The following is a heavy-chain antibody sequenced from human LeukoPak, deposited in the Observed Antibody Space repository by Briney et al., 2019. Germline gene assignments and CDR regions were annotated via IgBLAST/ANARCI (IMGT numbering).Heavy chain of an antibody. CDR1: GFTFSGSA. J-gene: IGHJ6*02. CDR2: IRSKANSYAT. D-gene: IGHD7-27*01. V-gene: IGHV3-73*01. CDR3: TRLLGIGHNGMDV. Sequence: GGSLKLSCAASGFTFSGSAMHWVRQASGKGLEWVGRIRSKANSYATAYAASVKGRFTISRDDSKNTAYLQMNSLKTEDTAVYYCTRLLGIGHNGMDVWGQGTTVTVSS.